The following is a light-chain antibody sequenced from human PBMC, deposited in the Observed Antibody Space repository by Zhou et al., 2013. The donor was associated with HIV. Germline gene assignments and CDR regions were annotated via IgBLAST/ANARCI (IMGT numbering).Light chain of an antibody. J-gene: IGKJ2*01. V-gene: IGKV1-33*01. CDR1: QSISSY. CDR2: AAS. CDR3: QQYDNLPYT. Sequence: DIQMTQSPSSLSASVGDRVTITCRASQSISSYLNWYQQKPGKAPKLLIYAASSLQSGVPSRFSGSGSGTDFTFTISSLQPEDIATYYCQQYDNLPYTFGQGTKVEIK.